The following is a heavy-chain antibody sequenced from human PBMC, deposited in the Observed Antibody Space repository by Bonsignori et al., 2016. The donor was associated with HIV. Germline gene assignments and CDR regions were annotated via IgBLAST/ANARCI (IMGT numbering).Heavy chain of an antibody. V-gene: IGHV4-59*01. CDR3: ARLSYDSSGYYGLDYYYYMDV. CDR2: IYYSGST. J-gene: IGHJ6*03. D-gene: IGHD3-22*01. Sequence: WIRQPPGKGLEWIGYIYYSGSTNYNPSLKSRVTISVDTSKNQFSLKLSSVTAADTAVYYCARLSYDSSGYYGLDYYYYMDVWGKGTTVTVSS.